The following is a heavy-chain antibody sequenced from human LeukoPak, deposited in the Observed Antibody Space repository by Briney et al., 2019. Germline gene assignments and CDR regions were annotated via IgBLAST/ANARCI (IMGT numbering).Heavy chain of an antibody. J-gene: IGHJ3*02. CDR3: ARASSIPTVLLWFGELSGDAFDI. CDR1: GASVSSGNYF. Sequence: SQTLSLTCSVSGASVSSGNYFWSWIRQPPGKGLEWIGYIYYSGSTNYNPSLKSRVTISVDTSKNQFSLKLSSVTAADTAVYYCARASSIPTVLLWFGELSGDAFDIWGQGTMVTVSS. D-gene: IGHD3-10*01. V-gene: IGHV4-61*01. CDR2: IYYSGST.